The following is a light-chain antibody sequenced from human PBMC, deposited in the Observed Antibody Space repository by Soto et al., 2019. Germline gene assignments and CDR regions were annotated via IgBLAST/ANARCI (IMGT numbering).Light chain of an antibody. V-gene: IGKV3-15*01. J-gene: IGKJ5*01. CDR3: QQYNTWSSIT. CDR2: GAS. Sequence: EIVMTQSPATLSVSPGERVTLSCRASESLSSNLAWYQQKPGQAPSLLMYGASTWATGIPARFSGSGSGTEFTLTISSLQSEDFAVYYCQQYNTWSSITFGQGTRLEIK. CDR1: ESLSSN.